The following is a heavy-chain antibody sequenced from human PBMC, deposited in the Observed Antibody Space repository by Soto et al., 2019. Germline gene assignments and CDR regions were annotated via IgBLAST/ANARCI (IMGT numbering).Heavy chain of an antibody. Sequence: QVQLVQSGAEVKKPGASVKVSCKASGYTFTSYGINWVRQAPGQGREWMGWISAYNGNTRYAQKLQGRATMTTNTPTSTAYMELRSLRSDDTAVYYCARVQSGYDFAYWGQGTLVTVSS. CDR3: ARVQSGYDFAY. V-gene: IGHV1-18*01. CDR2: ISAYNGNT. CDR1: GYTFTSYG. J-gene: IGHJ4*02. D-gene: IGHD5-12*01.